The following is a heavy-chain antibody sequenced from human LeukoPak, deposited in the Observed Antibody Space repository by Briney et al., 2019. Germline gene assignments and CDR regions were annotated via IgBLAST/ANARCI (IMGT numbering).Heavy chain of an antibody. CDR3: ARDPLDISRWTNAFDI. Sequence: GGSLRLSCAASGFTFSTYRMSWVRQAPVKALEWVAFISYNGNQKYGDSVKGRFTISRDNSKNTLYLQMNGLRPEDTAVYYCARDPLDISRWTNAFDIWGQGTMVTVSS. J-gene: IGHJ3*02. V-gene: IGHV3-30*03. CDR2: ISYNGNQ. D-gene: IGHD2-2*03. CDR1: GFTFSTYR.